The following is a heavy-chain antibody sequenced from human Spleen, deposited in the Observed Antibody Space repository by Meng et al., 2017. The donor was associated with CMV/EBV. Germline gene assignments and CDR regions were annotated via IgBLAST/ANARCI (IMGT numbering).Heavy chain of an antibody. J-gene: IGHJ6*02. CDR2: ISNTATYI. CDR1: GFTYNNSI. Sequence: GGSLRLSCAASGFTYNNSIMVWVRQAPGKGLEWVSSISNTATYIYYADSVKGRFTISRDNAKNSLHLQMNSLRAEDTAVYYCARDHYYDSSGHYGMDVWGQGTTVTVSS. V-gene: IGHV3-21*06. D-gene: IGHD3-22*01. CDR3: ARDHYYDSSGHYGMDV.